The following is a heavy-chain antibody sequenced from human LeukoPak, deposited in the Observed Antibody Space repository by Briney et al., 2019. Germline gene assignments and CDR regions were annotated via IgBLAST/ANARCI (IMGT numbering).Heavy chain of an antibody. V-gene: IGHV4-39*07. D-gene: IGHD3-22*01. J-gene: IGHJ3*02. CDR3: ARDPNYYDSSGYVNGGGAFDI. CDR1: GGSISSSSYY. CDR2: IYYSGST. Sequence: PSETLSLTCTVSGGSISSSSYYWGWIRQPPGKGLEWIGSIYYSGSTYYNPSLKSRVTISVDTSKNQFSLKLSSVTAADTAVYYCARDPNYYDSSGYVNGGGAFDIWGQGTMVTVSS.